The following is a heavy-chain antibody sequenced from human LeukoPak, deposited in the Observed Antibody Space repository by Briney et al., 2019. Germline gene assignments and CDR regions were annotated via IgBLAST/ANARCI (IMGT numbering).Heavy chain of an antibody. V-gene: IGHV4-4*07. CDR2: IYTSGST. J-gene: IGHJ4*02. D-gene: IGHD3-22*01. Sequence: SETLSLTCTVSGGSISRYYWSWIRQPAGKGLEWIGRIYTSGSTNYNPSLKSRVTMSVDTSKNQISLKLSSVTAADTAVYYCAREIGDYYDSSGYRTYYFDYWGQGTLVTVSS. CDR3: AREIGDYYDSSGYRTYYFDY. CDR1: GGSISRYY.